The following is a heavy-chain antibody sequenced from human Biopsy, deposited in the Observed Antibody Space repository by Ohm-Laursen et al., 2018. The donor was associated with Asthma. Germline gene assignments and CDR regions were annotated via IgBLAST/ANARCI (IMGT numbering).Heavy chain of an antibody. V-gene: IGHV4-31*03. CDR1: GDSITSGGCC. J-gene: IGHJ4*02. D-gene: IGHD3-22*01. CDR3: ARIPRRSGSYFVDY. Sequence: SQTLSLTCTVSGDSITSGGCCWNWIRQHPGKGLEWIGYIHYSGSTSFNPSLKGRVSFSRDTSKNQFSLRLSSVTAADTAMYYCARIPRRSGSYFVDYWGQGTLVTVSS. CDR2: IHYSGST.